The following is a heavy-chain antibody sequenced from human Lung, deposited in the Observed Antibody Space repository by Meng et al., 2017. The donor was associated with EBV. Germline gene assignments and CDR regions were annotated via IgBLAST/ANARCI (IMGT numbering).Heavy chain of an antibody. CDR3: ASESGRGYTSDY. V-gene: IGHV1-69*01. CDR2: LIPMLGAA. CDR1: GGTFSSHA. Sequence: QVALWQSGAYVKKPGSSWTVSSKTYGGTFSSHAISWVRQGTGQGLEWMGGLIPMLGAANYAQKFQARVTITADASTSTHYMQLRSLTSEDTAVYYCASESGRGYTSDYWGQGTLVTVSS. J-gene: IGHJ4*02. D-gene: IGHD3-10*01.